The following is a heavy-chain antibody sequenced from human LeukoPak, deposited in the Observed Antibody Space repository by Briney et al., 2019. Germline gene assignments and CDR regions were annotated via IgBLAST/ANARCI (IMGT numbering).Heavy chain of an antibody. Sequence: GASLKISCQGSGYSFTSYWIGWVRQLPGKGLEWMGIIYPGDSDTRYSPSFQGQVTISADKSISTAYLQWSSLKASDTAMYYCARGISPHMSTAMVNWGQGTLVTVSS. V-gene: IGHV5-51*01. CDR3: ARGISPHMSTAMVN. J-gene: IGHJ4*02. CDR2: IYPGDSDT. CDR1: GYSFTSYW. D-gene: IGHD5-18*01.